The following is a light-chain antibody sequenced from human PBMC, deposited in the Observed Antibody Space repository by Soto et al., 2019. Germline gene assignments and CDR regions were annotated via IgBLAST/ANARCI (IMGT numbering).Light chain of an antibody. CDR1: ASDFGAGYD. J-gene: IGLJ3*02. Sequence: QSVLTQPPSVSGPPGQRVTISCTGSASDFGAGYDVHWYQQIPGTAPKLLIFETKSRPSGVPDRFSASKSGTSAALAITGRETEDEARYYCQSYDNSLRGWVFGGGTQLNVL. CDR3: QSYDNSLRGWV. CDR2: ETK. V-gene: IGLV1-40*01.